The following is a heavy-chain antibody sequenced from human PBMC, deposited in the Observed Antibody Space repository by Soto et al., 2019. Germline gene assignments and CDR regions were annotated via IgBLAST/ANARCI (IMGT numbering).Heavy chain of an antibody. Sequence: SETLSLTCAVSGYSISSSNWWGWIRQPPGKGLEWIGYIYYSGSTYYNPSLKSRVTMSVDTSKNQFSLKLSSVTAVDTAVYYCARRQGSNWFDPWGQGTLVTVSS. CDR2: IYYSGST. V-gene: IGHV4-28*01. CDR3: ARRQGSNWFDP. CDR1: GYSISSSNW. J-gene: IGHJ5*02.